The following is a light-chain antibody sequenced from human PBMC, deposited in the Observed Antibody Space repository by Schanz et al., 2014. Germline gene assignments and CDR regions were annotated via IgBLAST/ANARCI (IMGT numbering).Light chain of an antibody. J-gene: IGLJ3*02. V-gene: IGLV2-14*01. CDR1: SSDIGGYKY. CDR3: LSYDTSLGGRHWV. Sequence: QSALTQPASVSGSPGQSITISCTGTSSDIGGYKYVSWYQQNPGKAPKLMIYDVSYRPSGVSDRFSGSKSGNTASLAITGLQAEDEADYYCLSYDTSLGGRHWVFGGGTKLTVL. CDR2: DVS.